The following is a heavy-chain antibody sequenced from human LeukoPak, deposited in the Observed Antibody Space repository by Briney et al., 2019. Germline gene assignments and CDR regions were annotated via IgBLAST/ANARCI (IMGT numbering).Heavy chain of an antibody. Sequence: ASVKVSCKASGYTFAGCYIHWVRQAPGQGLEWMGWINPDSGGINYAQNFQGRVTMTRGTSISTASMELSGLRSDDTAVYYCARVPMVRGASADYWGQGTLVTVSS. V-gene: IGHV1-2*02. D-gene: IGHD3-10*01. J-gene: IGHJ4*02. CDR1: GYTFAGCY. CDR2: INPDSGGI. CDR3: ARVPMVRGASADY.